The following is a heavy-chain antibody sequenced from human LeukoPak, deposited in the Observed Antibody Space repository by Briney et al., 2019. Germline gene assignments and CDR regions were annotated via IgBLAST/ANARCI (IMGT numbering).Heavy chain of an antibody. V-gene: IGHV4-39*01. D-gene: IGHD6-13*01. Sequence: PSETLSLTCTVSGGSISSSSYYWGWIRQPPGKGLEWIGSIYYSGSTYYNPSLKSRVTISVDTSNNQFSLKLSSVTAADTAVYYCARLGIAATGPAIWGQGTMVSVSS. J-gene: IGHJ3*02. CDR1: GGSISSSSYY. CDR3: ARLGIAATGPAI. CDR2: IYYSGST.